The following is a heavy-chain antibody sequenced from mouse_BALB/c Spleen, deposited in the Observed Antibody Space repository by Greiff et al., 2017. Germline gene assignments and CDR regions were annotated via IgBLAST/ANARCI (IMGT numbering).Heavy chain of an antibody. CDR2: ISSGSSTI. D-gene: IGHD2-3*01. CDR3: ARCDGYYNYYAMDY. J-gene: IGHJ4*01. CDR1: GFTFSSFG. Sequence: EVQLVESGGGLVQPGGSRKLSCAASGFTFSSFGMHWVRQAPEKGLEWVAYISSGSSTIYYADTVKGRFTISRDNPKNTLFLQMTSLRSEDTAMYYCARCDGYYNYYAMDYWGQGTSVTVSS. V-gene: IGHV5-17*02.